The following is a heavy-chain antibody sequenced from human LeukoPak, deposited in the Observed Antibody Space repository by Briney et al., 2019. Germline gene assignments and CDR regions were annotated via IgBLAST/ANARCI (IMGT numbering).Heavy chain of an antibody. V-gene: IGHV4-34*01. D-gene: IGHD3-10*02. J-gene: IGHJ4*02. Sequence: SETLSLTCAVYGGSFSGYYWSWIRQPPGKGLEWIGEINHSGSTNYNPSLKSRVTISVDTSKNQFSLKLSSVTAADTAVYYCARVGGTMSPDYWGQGTLVTVSS. CDR3: ARVGGTMSPDY. CDR1: GGSFSGYY. CDR2: INHSGST.